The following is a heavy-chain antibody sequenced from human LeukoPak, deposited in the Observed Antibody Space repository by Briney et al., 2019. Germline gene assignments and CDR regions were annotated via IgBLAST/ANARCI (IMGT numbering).Heavy chain of an antibody. V-gene: IGHV3-23*01. Sequence: GGSLRLSCAASGFTLSSYAMSWVRQAPGKGLEWVSAISGSGGSTYYADSVKGRFTISRDNSKNTLYLQMNSLRAEDTAVYYCAKAREYSSSWYTPQPFDYWGQGTLVTVSS. CDR2: ISGSGGST. J-gene: IGHJ4*02. CDR3: AKAREYSSSWYTPQPFDY. D-gene: IGHD6-13*01. CDR1: GFTLSSYA.